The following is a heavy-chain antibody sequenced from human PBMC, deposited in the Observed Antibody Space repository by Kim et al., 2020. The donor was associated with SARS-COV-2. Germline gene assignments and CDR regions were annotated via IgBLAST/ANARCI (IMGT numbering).Heavy chain of an antibody. CDR1: GFTFSSYA. CDR2: ISGSGGST. J-gene: IGHJ4*02. D-gene: IGHD3-16*02. Sequence: GGSLRLSCAASGFTFSSYAMSWVRQAPGKGLEWVSAISGSGGSTYYADSVKGRFTISRDNSKNTLYLQMNSLRAEDTAVYYCARQPDYDYVWGSYRHMRIPLDYWGQGTLVTVSS. CDR3: ARQPDYDYVWGSYRHMRIPLDY. V-gene: IGHV3-23*01.